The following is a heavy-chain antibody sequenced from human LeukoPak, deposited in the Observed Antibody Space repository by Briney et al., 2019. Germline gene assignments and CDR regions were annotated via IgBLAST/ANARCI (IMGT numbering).Heavy chain of an antibody. CDR3: AKSFPYYYGSGSYYINPFDS. V-gene: IGHV3-23*01. J-gene: IGHJ4*02. Sequence: GGSLRLSCAASGFTFNIFGMSWVRQAPGKGLEWVSAMSGSGDSIYYADSVKGRFTISRDNSKNTLYLQMNSLRAEDTAIYYCAKSFPYYYGSGSYYINPFDSWGQGTLVTVSS. D-gene: IGHD3-10*01. CDR1: GFTFNIFG. CDR2: MSGSGDSI.